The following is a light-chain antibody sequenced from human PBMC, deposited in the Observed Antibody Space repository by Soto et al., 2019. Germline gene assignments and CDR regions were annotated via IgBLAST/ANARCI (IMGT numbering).Light chain of an antibody. CDR2: DVT. J-gene: IGLJ1*01. V-gene: IGLV2-14*01. Sequence: QSALTQPAFVSGSPGQSITISCTGTNSDVGGYNCVSWYQQHPGKVPKLMIYDVTNRPSGVSNRFSGSKSGNTASLTISGLQAEDEADYYCSSYTSSSTLVFGTGTKLTVL. CDR3: SSYTSSSTLV. CDR1: NSDVGGYNC.